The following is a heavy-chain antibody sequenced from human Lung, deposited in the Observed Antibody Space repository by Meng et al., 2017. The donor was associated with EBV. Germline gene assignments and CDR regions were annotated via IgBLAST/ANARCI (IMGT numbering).Heavy chain of an antibody. CDR1: GGSISSSNW. V-gene: IGHV4-4*02. J-gene: IGHJ4*02. CDR3: ARALFDYYDSSGYYDY. D-gene: IGHD3-22*01. CDR2: INHSGST. Sequence: QAAAPGLVHPCETLSLTCAVAGGSISSSNWWSWVRQPPGKGLEWIGEINHSGSTNYNPSLKSRVTIPVDTSKNQFSLKLSSVTAADTAVYYCARALFDYYDSSGYYDYWGQGTLVTVSS.